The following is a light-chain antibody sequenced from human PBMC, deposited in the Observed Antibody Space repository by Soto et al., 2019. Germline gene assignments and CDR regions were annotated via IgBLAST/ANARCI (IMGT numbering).Light chain of an antibody. J-gene: IGKJ4*01. CDR3: QQYYSTPPT. CDR1: QSVLYSSNNKNY. V-gene: IGKV4-1*01. Sequence: DTVMTQSPDSLAVSLGERATINCKSSQSVLYSSNNKNYLAWYQQKPVQPPKLLIYWASTRESGVPDRFSGSGSGTHFTLTISSLQAEDVAVYYCQQYYSTPPTFGGGTKVEIK. CDR2: WAS.